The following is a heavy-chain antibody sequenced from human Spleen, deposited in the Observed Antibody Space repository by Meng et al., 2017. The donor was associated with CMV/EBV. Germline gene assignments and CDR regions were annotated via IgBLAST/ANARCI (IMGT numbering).Heavy chain of an antibody. V-gene: IGHV3-53*01. CDR1: GFTVSSNY. D-gene: IGHD6-13*01. Sequence: LSLTCAASGFTVSSNYMSWVRQAPGKGLEWVSVIYSGGSTYYADSVKGRFTISRDNSKNTLYLQMNSLRAEDTAVYYCARKGKQQLEDYGMDVWGQGTTVTVSS. CDR3: ARKGKQQLEDYGMDV. J-gene: IGHJ6*02. CDR2: IYSGGST.